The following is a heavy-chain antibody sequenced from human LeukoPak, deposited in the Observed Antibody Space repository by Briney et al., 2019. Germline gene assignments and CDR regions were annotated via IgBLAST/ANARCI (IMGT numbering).Heavy chain of an antibody. CDR2: ISGSGGST. V-gene: IGHV3-23*01. Sequence: GGSLRLSCEASGFTFSSYDMNWVRQAPGKGLEWVSVISGSGGSTDYADSVKGRFSISRDNAKNSLFLQMNSLRDEDTAVYYCASGFSSSPYFDYWGQGTLVTVSS. J-gene: IGHJ4*02. CDR3: ASGFSSSPYFDY. D-gene: IGHD6-6*01. CDR1: GFTFSSYD.